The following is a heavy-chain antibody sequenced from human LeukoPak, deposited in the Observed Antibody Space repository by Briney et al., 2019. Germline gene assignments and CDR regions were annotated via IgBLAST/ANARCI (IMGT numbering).Heavy chain of an antibody. J-gene: IGHJ4*02. CDR1: GFTFSSYG. D-gene: IGHD3-9*01. CDR3: AREWLPILTGFFDY. CDR2: ISYDGSNK. Sequence: HPGGSLRLSCAASGFTFSSYGMHWVRQAPGKGLEWVAVISYDGSNKYYADSVKGRFTISRDNSKNTLYLQMNSLRAEDTAVYYCAREWLPILTGFFDYWGQGTLVTVSS. V-gene: IGHV3-30*03.